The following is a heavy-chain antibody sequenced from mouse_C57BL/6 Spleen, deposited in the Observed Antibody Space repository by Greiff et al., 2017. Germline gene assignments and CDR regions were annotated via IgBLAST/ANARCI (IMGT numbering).Heavy chain of an antibody. CDR3: ARGVAGDWYFDV. Sequence: EVHLVESGGGLVKPGGSLKLSCAASGFTFSDYGMHWVRQAPEKGLEWVAYISSGSSTIYYADTVKGRFTISRDNAKNTLFLQMTSLRSEDTAMYYCARGVAGDWYFDVWGTGTTVTVSS. J-gene: IGHJ1*03. CDR1: GFTFSDYG. CDR2: ISSGSSTI. D-gene: IGHD1-1*02. V-gene: IGHV5-17*01.